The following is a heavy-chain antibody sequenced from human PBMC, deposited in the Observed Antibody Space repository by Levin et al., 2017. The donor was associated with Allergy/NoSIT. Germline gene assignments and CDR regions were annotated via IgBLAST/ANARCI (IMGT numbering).Heavy chain of an antibody. CDR1: GFTFSSYA. V-gene: IGHV3-23*01. J-gene: IGHJ5*02. D-gene: IGHD2-2*01. CDR2: IGGDAIST. CDR3: AKYGGPGAQRWFDP. Sequence: GGSLRLSCAASGFTFSSYAMSWVRQAPGKGLEWVSSIGGDAISTYYTDSVKGRFTISRDNSKNMLYLQMNSLRAEDTALYYCAKYGGPGAQRWFDPWGQGTLVTVSS.